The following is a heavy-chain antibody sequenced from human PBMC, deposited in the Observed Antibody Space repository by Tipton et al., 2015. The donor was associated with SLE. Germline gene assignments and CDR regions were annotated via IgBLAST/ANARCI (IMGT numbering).Heavy chain of an antibody. CDR3: ARGSDWYPLDY. D-gene: IGHD6-19*01. V-gene: IGHV3-30*09. CDR1: GFGFSNYD. J-gene: IGHJ4*02. CDR2: ISFDGSSK. Sequence: LRLSCAASGFGFSNYDMHWVRQAPGKGLEWVARISFDGSSKYYADSVKGRFAISRDNLKNTLFLQMNSLRAEDTAEYYCARGSDWYPLDYWSRGTRVTVSS.